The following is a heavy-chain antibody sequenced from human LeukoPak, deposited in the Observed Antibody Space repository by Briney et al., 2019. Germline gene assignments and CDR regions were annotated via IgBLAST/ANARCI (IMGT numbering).Heavy chain of an antibody. CDR2: LYSGGCP. Sequence: ADTVSLMCTLSGGFISISYGRWIRQPAGRGLECIVRLYSGGCPNSHTSLKSRVPISVDTSKNQFSLKLSSVTSGDPAVIYFARVSSSTVFGVGYYYYMDVWGKGTLVTVSS. CDR1: GGFISISY. D-gene: IGHD3-3*01. J-gene: IGHJ6*03. V-gene: IGHV4-4*07. CDR3: ARVSSSTVFGVGYYYYMDV.